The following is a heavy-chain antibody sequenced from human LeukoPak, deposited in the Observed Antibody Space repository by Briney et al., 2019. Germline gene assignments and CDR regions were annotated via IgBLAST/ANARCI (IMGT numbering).Heavy chain of an antibody. Sequence: PSETLSLTCTVSGGSISSYYWSWIRQPPGKGLEWIGSIYYSGSTYYNPSLKSRVTISVDTSKNQFSLKLTSVTAADTAVYFCARNIPTRSYFDDWGQGTLVTVSS. V-gene: IGHV4-59*05. D-gene: IGHD6-6*01. CDR1: GGSISSYY. J-gene: IGHJ4*02. CDR2: IYYSGST. CDR3: ARNIPTRSYFDD.